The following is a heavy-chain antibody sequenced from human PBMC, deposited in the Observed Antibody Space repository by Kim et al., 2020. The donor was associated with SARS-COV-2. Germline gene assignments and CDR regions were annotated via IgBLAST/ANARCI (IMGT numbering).Heavy chain of an antibody. CDR1: GGSISSGGYY. CDR2: IYHSGST. D-gene: IGHD1-20*01. Sequence: SETLSLTCAVSGGSISSGGYYWSWIRQPPGKGLEWIGYIYHSGSTYYNPSLKSRVTISVDRSKNQFSLKLSSVTAADTAVYYCARDEDRYITGTVGFGYWGQGTLVTVSS. V-gene: IGHV4-30-2*01. J-gene: IGHJ4*02. CDR3: ARDEDRYITGTVGFGY.